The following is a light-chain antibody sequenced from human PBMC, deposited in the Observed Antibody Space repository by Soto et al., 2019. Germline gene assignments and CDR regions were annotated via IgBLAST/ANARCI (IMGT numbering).Light chain of an antibody. CDR1: QSVSSSY. J-gene: IGKJ3*01. CDR3: QQYGGSPFT. CDR2: GAS. V-gene: IGKV3-20*01. Sequence: EIVLTQSPGTLSLSPGERATLSCRASQSVSSSYLAWYQQKPGQAPRLLIYGASSRATGIPDRFSGSGSGTDVTLTISRLEPEDFAVYYCQQYGGSPFTFGPGTKVDIK.